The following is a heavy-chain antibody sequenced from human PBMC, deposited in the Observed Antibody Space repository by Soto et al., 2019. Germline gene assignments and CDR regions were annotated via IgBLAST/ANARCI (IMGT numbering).Heavy chain of an antibody. CDR1: GGSISSGGYY. D-gene: IGHD6-13*01. J-gene: IGHJ5*02. V-gene: IGHV4-30-4*01. CDR3: ARERPDGSRLDP. Sequence: SETLSLTCTVSGGSISSGGYYWSWIRQPPGKGLEWIGYIYYSGSTYYNPSLKSRVTISVDTSKNQFSLKLSSVTAADTAVYYCARERPDGSRLDPWGQGTLVTVPQ. CDR2: IYYSGST.